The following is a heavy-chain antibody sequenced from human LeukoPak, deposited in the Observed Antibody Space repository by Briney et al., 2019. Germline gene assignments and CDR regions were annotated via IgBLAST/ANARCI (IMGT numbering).Heavy chain of an antibody. CDR2: INPNSGGT. J-gene: IGHJ4*02. CDR3: ARDYYDSSGYYGYDY. D-gene: IGHD3-22*01. V-gene: IGHV1-2*02. CDR1: GYTSTGYY. Sequence: GASVKVSCKASGYTSTGYYMQWVRQAPGQGLEWMGWINPNSGGTNYAQKFQGRVTMTRDTSISTAYMELSRLRSDDTAVYYCARDYYDSSGYYGYDYWGQGTLVTVSS.